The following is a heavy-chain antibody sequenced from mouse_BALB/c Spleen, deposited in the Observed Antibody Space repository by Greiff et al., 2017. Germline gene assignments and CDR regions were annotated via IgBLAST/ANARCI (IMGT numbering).Heavy chain of an antibody. D-gene: IGHD1-2*01. CDR1: GFNIKDYY. CDR3: NAPLLRAMDY. J-gene: IGHJ4*01. CDR2: IDPENGDT. V-gene: IGHV14-4*02. Sequence: VHVKQSGAELVRSGASVKLSCTASGFNIKDYYMHWVKQRPEQGLEWIGWIDPENGDTEYAPKFQGKATMTADTSSNTAYLQLSSLTSEDTAVYYCNAPLLRAMDYWGQGTSVTVSS.